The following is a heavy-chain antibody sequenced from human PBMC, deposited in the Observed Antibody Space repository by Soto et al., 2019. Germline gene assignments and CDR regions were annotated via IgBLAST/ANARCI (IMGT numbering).Heavy chain of an antibody. CDR1: GYRFTSYW. V-gene: IGHV5-10-1*01. CDR2: IDPSDSYT. D-gene: IGHD2-2*01. CDR3: AREIVVVPAALGWFDP. Sequence: ESLKVSFKGSGYRFTSYWISWVRQMPGKGLEWMGRIDPSDSYTNYSPSFQGHVTISADKSISTAYLQWSSLKASDTAMYYCAREIVVVPAALGWFDPWGQGTLVTVSS. J-gene: IGHJ5*02.